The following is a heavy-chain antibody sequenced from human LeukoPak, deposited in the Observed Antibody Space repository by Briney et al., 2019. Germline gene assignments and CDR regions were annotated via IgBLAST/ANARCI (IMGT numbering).Heavy chain of an antibody. CDR2: IYYSGST. J-gene: IGHJ3*02. V-gene: IGHV4-59*08. CDR3: ARRGYCSSTSCYGGAFDI. D-gene: IGHD2-2*03. Sequence: SQTLSLTCTVSGGSISSYYWSWIRQPPGKELEWIGYIYYSGSTNYNPSLKSRVTISVDTSKNQFSLKLSSVTAADTAVYYCARRGYCSSTSCYGGAFDIWGQGTMVTVSS. CDR1: GGSISSYY.